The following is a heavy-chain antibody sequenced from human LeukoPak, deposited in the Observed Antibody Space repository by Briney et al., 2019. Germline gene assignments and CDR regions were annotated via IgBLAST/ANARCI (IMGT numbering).Heavy chain of an antibody. CDR3: ARASYYDSQRFDP. V-gene: IGHV5-51*01. Sequence: GESLKISGKGSGYSFTSYWIGWVRQMPGKGLEWMGIIYPGDSDTRYSPSFQGQVTISADKSISTAYLQWSSLKASDTAMYYCARASYYDSQRFDPWGQGTLVTVSS. CDR2: IYPGDSDT. J-gene: IGHJ5*02. D-gene: IGHD3-22*01. CDR1: GYSFTSYW.